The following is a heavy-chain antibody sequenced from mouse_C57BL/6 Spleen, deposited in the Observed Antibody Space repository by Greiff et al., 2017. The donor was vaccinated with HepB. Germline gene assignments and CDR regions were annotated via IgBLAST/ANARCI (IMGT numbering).Heavy chain of an antibody. CDR2: IYPGDGDT. Sequence: QVQLQQSGAELVKPGASVKISCKASGYAFSSYWMNWVKQRPGKGLEWIGQIYPGDGDTNYNGKFKGKATLTADKSSSTAYMQLSSLTSEDSAVYFCARERWDDYAYAMDYWGQGTSVTVSS. J-gene: IGHJ4*01. CDR3: ARERWDDYAYAMDY. V-gene: IGHV1-80*01. CDR1: GYAFSSYW. D-gene: IGHD2-4*01.